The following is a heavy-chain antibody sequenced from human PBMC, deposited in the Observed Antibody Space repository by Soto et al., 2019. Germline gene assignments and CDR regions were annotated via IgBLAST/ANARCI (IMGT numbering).Heavy chain of an antibody. CDR1: GYSFTSYW. J-gene: IGHJ4*02. D-gene: IGHD3-22*01. V-gene: IGHV5-51*01. Sequence: GESLKISCKGSGYSFTSYWIGWVRQMPGKGLEWMGIIYPGDSDTRYSPSFQGQVTISADKSISTAYLQWSSLKASDTAMYYCARSAIAGDSSGYPDYWGQGTLVTVSS. CDR2: IYPGDSDT. CDR3: ARSAIAGDSSGYPDY.